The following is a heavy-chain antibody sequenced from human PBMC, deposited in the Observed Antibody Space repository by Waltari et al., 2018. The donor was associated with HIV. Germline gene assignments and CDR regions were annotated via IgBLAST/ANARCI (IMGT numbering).Heavy chain of an antibody. CDR2: ISGSGAKT. CDR3: AKDFDTSGLPYVVIDS. D-gene: IGHD3-22*01. J-gene: IGHJ4*02. V-gene: IGHV3-23*04. Sequence: EVKLVQSGGGLVQPGGSLRLSCAASGVTFRSHALSWVRRAPGKVRQWGASISGSGAKTDYAESSEGRFAISRDNSEDTLILQMTRLRVEDTARYFCAKDFDTSGLPYVVIDSWGQGTLVTVSS. CDR1: GVTFRSHA.